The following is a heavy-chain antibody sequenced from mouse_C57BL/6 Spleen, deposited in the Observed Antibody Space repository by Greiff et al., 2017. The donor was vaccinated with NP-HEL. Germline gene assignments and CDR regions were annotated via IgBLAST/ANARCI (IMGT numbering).Heavy chain of an antibody. CDR3: TRRTNYYGSSPFDY. CDR1: GYTFTDYE. D-gene: IGHD1-1*01. CDR2: IDPETGGT. V-gene: IGHV1-15*01. J-gene: IGHJ2*01. Sequence: VQLQQSGAELVRPGASVTLSCKASGYTFTDYEMHWVKQTPVHGLEWIGAIDPETGGTAYNQKFKGKAILTADKSSSTAYMELRSLTSEDSAVYYCTRRTNYYGSSPFDYWGQGTTLTVSS.